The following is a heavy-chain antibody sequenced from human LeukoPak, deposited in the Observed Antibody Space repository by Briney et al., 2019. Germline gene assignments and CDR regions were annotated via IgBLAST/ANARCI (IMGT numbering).Heavy chain of an antibody. CDR3: ARAYLGTTVTDYYYYMDV. D-gene: IGHD4-11*01. V-gene: IGHV3-20*04. J-gene: IGHJ6*03. CDR1: GFTFDDYG. CDR2: INWNGGST. Sequence: GGSLRLSCAASGFTFDDYGMSWVRQAPGKGLEWVSGINWNGGSTGYADSVKGRFTISRDNAKNSLYLQTNSLRAEDTALYYCARAYLGTTVTDYYYYMDVWGKGTTVTVSS.